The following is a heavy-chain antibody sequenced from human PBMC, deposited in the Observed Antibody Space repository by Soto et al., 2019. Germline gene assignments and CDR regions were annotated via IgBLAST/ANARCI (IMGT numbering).Heavy chain of an antibody. CDR1: GGSFSGYY. CDR3: ARVAAAGTVAPFDY. J-gene: IGHJ4*02. Sequence: QVQLQQWGAGLLKPSETLSLTCAVYGGSFSGYYWSWIRQPPGKGLEWIGEINHSGSTNHNPSLKSRVTISVDTSKNQFSLKLSSVTAADTAVYYCARVAAAGTVAPFDYWGQGTLVTVSS. CDR2: INHSGST. V-gene: IGHV4-34*01. D-gene: IGHD6-13*01.